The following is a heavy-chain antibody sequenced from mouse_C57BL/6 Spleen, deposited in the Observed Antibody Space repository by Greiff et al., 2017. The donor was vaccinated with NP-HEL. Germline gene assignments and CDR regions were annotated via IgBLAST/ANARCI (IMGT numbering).Heavy chain of an antibody. CDR1: GYTFTDYN. V-gene: IGHV1-18*01. D-gene: IGHD2-4*01. CDR2: INPNNGGT. Sequence: EVQLQQSGPELVKPGASVKIPCKASGYTFTDYNMDWVKQSHGKSLEWIGDINPNNGGTIYNQKFKGKATLTVDKSSSTAYMELRSLTSEDTAVYYWARQDYDGYAMDYWGQGTSVTVSS. J-gene: IGHJ4*01. CDR3: ARQDYDGYAMDY.